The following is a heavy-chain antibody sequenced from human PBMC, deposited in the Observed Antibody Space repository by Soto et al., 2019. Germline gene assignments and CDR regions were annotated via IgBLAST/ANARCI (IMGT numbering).Heavy chain of an antibody. CDR2: INTGNGNT. CDR1: GITSTTYA. V-gene: IGHV1-3*04. CDR3: ARAISGYVT. J-gene: IGHJ5*02. Sequence: QVQLVQSGAEVKKPGASVKVSCKASGITSTTYAIHWVRQAPGQGLEWMGWINTGNGNTRYSQRFLGRVSLTTDTSASTASMDLSSLTSEDMAFYYCARAISGYVTWGQGTLITVSS. D-gene: IGHD5-12*01.